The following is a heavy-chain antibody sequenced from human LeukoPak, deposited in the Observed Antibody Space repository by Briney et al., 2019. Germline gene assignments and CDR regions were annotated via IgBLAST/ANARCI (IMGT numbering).Heavy chain of an antibody. V-gene: IGHV3-30*04. CDR1: GYTFSSYA. CDR2: ISYDGSNK. CDR3: ARTDSSGYLYY. J-gene: IGHJ4*02. D-gene: IGHD3-22*01. Sequence: GGSLRLSCAASGYTFSSYAMHWVRQAPGKGLEWVAVISYDGSNKYYADSVKGRFTISRDNSKNTLYLQMNSLRAEDTAVYYCARTDSSGYLYYWGQGTLVTVSS.